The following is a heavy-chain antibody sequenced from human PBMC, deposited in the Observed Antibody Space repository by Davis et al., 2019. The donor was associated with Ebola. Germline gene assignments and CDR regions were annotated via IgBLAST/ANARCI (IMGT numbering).Heavy chain of an antibody. CDR1: VYTFPSCC. CDR3: ARAQFPTTSDH. V-gene: IGHV1-18*01. Sequence: AASVTVSCKASVYTFPSCCISWVRQAPGQGLEWMGWISAYNGNTNYAQKLQGRVTMTTDTSTSTAYMELRSLRSDDTAVYYCARAQFPTTSDHWGQGTLVTVSS. D-gene: IGHD1-1*01. J-gene: IGHJ4*02. CDR2: ISAYNGNT.